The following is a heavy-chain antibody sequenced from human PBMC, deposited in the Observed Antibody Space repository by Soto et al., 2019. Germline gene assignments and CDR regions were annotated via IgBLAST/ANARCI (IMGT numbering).Heavy chain of an antibody. D-gene: IGHD3-3*01. Sequence: EVQLVESGGGLVKPGGSLRLSCAASGFTFSSYSINWVRQAPGKGLEWVSSISSSSSYIYYADSVKGRFTISRDNAKNSLYLQMNSLRAEDTAVYYCARDLSRSGYDFWSGYSYYYYYMDVWGKGTTVTVSS. CDR2: ISSSSSYI. V-gene: IGHV3-21*01. CDR3: ARDLSRSGYDFWSGYSYYYYYMDV. CDR1: GFTFSSYS. J-gene: IGHJ6*03.